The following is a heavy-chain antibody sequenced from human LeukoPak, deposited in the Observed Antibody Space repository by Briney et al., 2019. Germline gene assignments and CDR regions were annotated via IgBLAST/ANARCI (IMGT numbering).Heavy chain of an antibody. CDR2: IYYSGST. D-gene: IGHD6-13*01. J-gene: IGHJ4*02. Sequence: SETLSLTCTVSGGSISSSSYYRGWIRQPPGKGLEWIGSIYYSGSTYYNPSLKSRVTISVDTSKNQFSLKLSSVTAADTAVYYCARETRRGIAAAGNWGQGTLVTVSS. CDR1: GGSISSSSYY. V-gene: IGHV4-39*07. CDR3: ARETRRGIAAAGN.